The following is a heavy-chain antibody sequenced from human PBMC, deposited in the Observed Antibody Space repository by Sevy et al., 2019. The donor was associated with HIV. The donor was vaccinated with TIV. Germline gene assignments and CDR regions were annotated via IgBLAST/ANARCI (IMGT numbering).Heavy chain of an antibody. CDR3: ASNLGIYDSSGYYTYYFDY. V-gene: IGHV1-69*04. J-gene: IGHJ4*02. Sequence: ASVKVSCKASGGTFSSYAISWVRQAPGQGLEWMGRIIPILGIANYAQKFQGRVTITADKSTSTACMELSSLRSEDTAVYYCASNLGIYDSSGYYTYYFDYWGQGTLVTVSS. CDR2: IIPILGIA. CDR1: GGTFSSYA. D-gene: IGHD3-22*01.